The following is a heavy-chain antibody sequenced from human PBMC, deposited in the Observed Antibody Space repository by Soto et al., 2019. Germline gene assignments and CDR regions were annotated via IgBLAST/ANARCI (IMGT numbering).Heavy chain of an antibody. J-gene: IGHJ6*02. CDR3: TRTRYYYDSSGYHAGDV. CDR2: IRSKAYGGTT. V-gene: IGHV3-49*03. D-gene: IGHD3-22*01. Sequence: GGSLRLSCTASGFTFGDYAMSWFRQAPGKGLEWVGFIRSKAYGGTTDYAASVKGRFTISRDDSKSIAYLQMNSLKTEDTAVYYCTRTRYYYDSSGYHAGDVWGQGTTVTVSS. CDR1: GFTFGDYA.